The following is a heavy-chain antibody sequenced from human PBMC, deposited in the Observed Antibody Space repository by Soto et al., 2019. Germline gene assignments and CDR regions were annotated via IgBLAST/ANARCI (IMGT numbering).Heavy chain of an antibody. CDR2: FYYRGST. D-gene: IGHD3-3*01. CDR3: ARGAYYDFWSGYPLYYYYYYMDV. Sequence: QVQLQESGPGLVKPSQTLSLTCTVSGGSISSGGYYWSWIRQHPGKGLEWIGSFYYRGSTSYNPSLKSRVTISVDTSKNQFSLKLSSVTAADTAVYYCARGAYYDFWSGYPLYYYYYYMDVWGKGTTVTVSS. J-gene: IGHJ6*03. V-gene: IGHV4-31*03. CDR1: GGSISSGGYY.